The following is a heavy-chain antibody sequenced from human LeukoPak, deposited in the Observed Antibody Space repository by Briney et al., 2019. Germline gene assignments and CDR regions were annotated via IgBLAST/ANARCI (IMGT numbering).Heavy chain of an antibody. V-gene: IGHV3-33*08. CDR2: IWYDGSKR. Sequence: GGSLRLSCAASGFPFSSYGMHWVRQAPGKGLEWVAVIWYDGSKRLYADSVKGRFTISRDNSKNTLSVQMDSLRAEDTAVYYCARQDDSGYVGLFDYWGQGTLVTVSP. D-gene: IGHD5-12*01. CDR1: GFPFSSYG. J-gene: IGHJ4*02. CDR3: ARQDDSGYVGLFDY.